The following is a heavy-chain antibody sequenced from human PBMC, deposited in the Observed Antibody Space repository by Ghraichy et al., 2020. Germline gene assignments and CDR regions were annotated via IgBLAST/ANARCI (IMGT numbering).Heavy chain of an antibody. J-gene: IGHJ5*02. CDR2: INAGNGNT. V-gene: IGHV1-3*01. CDR1: GYTFTSYA. CDR3: ARGPTYYDFWSGPLGGFDP. Sequence: ASVKVSCKASGYTFTSYAMHWVRQAPGQRLEWMGWINAGNGNTKYSQKFQGRVTITRDTSASTAYMELSSLRSEDTAVYYCARGPTYYDFWSGPLGGFDPWGQGTLVTVSS. D-gene: IGHD3-3*01.